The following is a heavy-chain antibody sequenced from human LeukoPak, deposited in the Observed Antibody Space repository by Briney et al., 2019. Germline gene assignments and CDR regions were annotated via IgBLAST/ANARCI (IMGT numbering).Heavy chain of an antibody. V-gene: IGHV4-34*01. CDR2: VNHSGST. J-gene: IGHJ4*02. Sequence: SETLSLTCTVSGGSISSYYWSWIRQSPGKGLEWIGEVNHSGSTNYNPSLKSRVTISIDTSKNQFSLKLSSVTAADTAVYYCARGSDGYNPDYWGQGTLVTVSS. CDR3: ARGSDGYNPDY. D-gene: IGHD5-24*01. CDR1: GGSISSYY.